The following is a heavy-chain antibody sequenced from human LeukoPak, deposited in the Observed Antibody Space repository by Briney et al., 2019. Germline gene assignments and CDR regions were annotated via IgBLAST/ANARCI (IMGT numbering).Heavy chain of an antibody. CDR1: GYSFTSYW. V-gene: IGHV5-10-1*01. CDR3: ASGRDYFDY. D-gene: IGHD1-26*01. CDR2: IDPSDSYT. J-gene: IGHJ4*02. Sequence: GESLRISCKGSGYSFTSYWISWVRQMPGKGLEWMGRIDPSDSYTNYGPSFQGHVTISTDKSSSTAYLQWSSLKASDTAMYYCASGRDYFDYWGQGTLVTVSS.